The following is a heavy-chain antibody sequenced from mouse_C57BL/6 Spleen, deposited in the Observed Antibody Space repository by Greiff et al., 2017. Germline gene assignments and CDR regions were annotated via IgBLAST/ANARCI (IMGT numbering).Heavy chain of an antibody. CDR2: ISNLGYSN. V-gene: IGHV5-15*01. J-gene: IGHJ4*01. Sequence: EVQLVEPGGGLVQPGGSLKLSCAASGFTFSDYGMAWVRQAPRQGPEWVAFISNLGYSNYYADTVTGRFTLSRENAKNTLYLELSRLRSEDTAMYYCARRGPFAMDYWGQGTSVTVSS. CDR1: GFTFSDYG. CDR3: ARRGPFAMDY.